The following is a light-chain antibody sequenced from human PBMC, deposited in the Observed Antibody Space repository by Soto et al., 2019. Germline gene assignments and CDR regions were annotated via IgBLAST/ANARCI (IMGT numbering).Light chain of an antibody. CDR3: QQYGSSRRAYT. V-gene: IGKV3-20*01. CDR2: GAS. J-gene: IGKJ2*01. CDR1: QSVSSSY. Sequence: EIVLTQSPGTLSLSPGERATLSCRASQSVSSSYLAWYQQKPGQAPRLLIYGASSRATGIPDRFSGSGSGTEFTLTISRLEPEDFAVYYCQQYGSSRRAYTFGQGTKLEIK.